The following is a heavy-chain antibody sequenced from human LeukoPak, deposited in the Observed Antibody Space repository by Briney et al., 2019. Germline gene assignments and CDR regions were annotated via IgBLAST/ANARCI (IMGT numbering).Heavy chain of an antibody. CDR3: AREGVAGTGLDF. Sequence: GASVNVSCKASGYTFSIYNMHWVRQAPGQGLEWVGIINPSGGTSYAQNLQGRITMTRDTSTSTLYMELSSLRSEDTAVYYCAREGVAGTGLDFWGQGTLVTVSS. V-gene: IGHV1-46*04. CDR2: INPSGGT. J-gene: IGHJ4*02. CDR1: GYTFSIYN. D-gene: IGHD6-13*01.